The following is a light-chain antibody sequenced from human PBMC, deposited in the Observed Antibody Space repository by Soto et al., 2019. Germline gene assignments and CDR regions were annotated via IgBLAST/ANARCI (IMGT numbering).Light chain of an antibody. CDR2: GAS. CDR3: QQYSNWTWT. J-gene: IGKJ1*01. Sequence: EMVVTQSPATLSVSPGQRATLSGRVPQSVSSRLAWYQQRPGQAPRVLIYGASTRDTGIPARFSGGGSGTEFTLTISSLQSEDVAVYFCQQYSNWTWTFGQGTKVDI. V-gene: IGKV3-15*01. CDR1: QSVSSR.